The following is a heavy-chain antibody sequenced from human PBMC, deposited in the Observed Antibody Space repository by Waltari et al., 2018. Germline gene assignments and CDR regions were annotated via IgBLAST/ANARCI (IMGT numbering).Heavy chain of an antibody. J-gene: IGHJ5*02. CDR3: ARDQDIVVVVAARTFDP. D-gene: IGHD2-15*01. CDR2: ISAYNGNT. Sequence: QVQLVPSGAEVKKPGASVKVSCKASGYTCTSYGISWVRQAPGQGLEWMGWISAYNGNTNYAQKLQGRVTMTTDTSTSTAYMELRSLRSDDTAVYYCARDQDIVVVVAARTFDPWGQGTLVTVSS. CDR1: GYTCTSYG. V-gene: IGHV1-18*01.